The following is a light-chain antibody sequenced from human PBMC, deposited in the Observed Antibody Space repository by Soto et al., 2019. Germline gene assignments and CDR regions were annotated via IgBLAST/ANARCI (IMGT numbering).Light chain of an antibody. V-gene: IGKV3-20*01. CDR3: HQYGSSTP. Sequence: EIVLTQSPGTLSLSPGERATLSCRASQSVSSSYLAWYQQKPGQAPRLLIYGASSRATGIPDSFSGSRYGTDFTLTISRLEPEDFAVYYCHQYGSSTPFGQGTRLEIK. CDR2: GAS. CDR1: QSVSSSY. J-gene: IGKJ5*01.